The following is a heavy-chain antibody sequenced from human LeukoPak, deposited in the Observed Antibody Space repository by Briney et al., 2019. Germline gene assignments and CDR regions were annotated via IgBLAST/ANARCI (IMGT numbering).Heavy chain of an antibody. Sequence: SETLSLTCTVSGYSISSGYSWGWIRQPPGKGLEWIGSIYHSGSTYYNPSLKSRVTISVDTSKNQFSLKLSSATAADTAVYYCARGSSSWYIPWGQGTLVTVSS. CDR2: IYHSGST. D-gene: IGHD6-13*01. CDR3: ARGSSSWYIP. CDR1: GYSISSGYS. J-gene: IGHJ5*02. V-gene: IGHV4-38-2*02.